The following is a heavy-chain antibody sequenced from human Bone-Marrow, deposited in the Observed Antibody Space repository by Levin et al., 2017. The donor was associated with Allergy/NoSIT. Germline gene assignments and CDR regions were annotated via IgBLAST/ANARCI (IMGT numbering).Heavy chain of an antibody. J-gene: IGHJ2*01. V-gene: IGHV3-48*01. CDR2: ISSGSGTS. CDR1: GFSFNTYN. CDR3: SRETTSYFDTGGDLRAGWYFDL. D-gene: IGHD3-22*01. Sequence: GGSLRLSCAASGFSFNTYNMHWVRQAPGKGLECISYISSGSGTSDYADSVKGRFTISRDNANNSMYLQMNSLRAEDTAVYYCSRETTSYFDTGGDLRAGWYFDLWGRGTLVTVSS.